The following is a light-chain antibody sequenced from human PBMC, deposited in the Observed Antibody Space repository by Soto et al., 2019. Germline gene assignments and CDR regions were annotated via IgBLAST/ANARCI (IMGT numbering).Light chain of an antibody. J-gene: IGLJ2*01. V-gene: IGLV1-44*01. CDR2: SNN. Sequence: QSVLTQPPSASGTPGQRVTISCSGSSSNIGSNTVNLYQQLPGTAPKLVIYSNNQRPSVVPDLFSGSKSGTSASLAISGLQSEDEADYYCAAWDDSLNGPVFGGGTKLTVL. CDR3: AAWDDSLNGPV. CDR1: SSNIGSNT.